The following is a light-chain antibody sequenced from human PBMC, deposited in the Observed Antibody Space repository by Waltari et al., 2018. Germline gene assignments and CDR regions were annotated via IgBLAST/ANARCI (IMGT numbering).Light chain of an antibody. CDR1: ESVFNY. CDR3: QQGSILPLT. V-gene: IGKV3-11*01. J-gene: IGKJ4*01. Sequence: EIVLTQSPVTLSLSAGERATLSCRASESVFNYLAWYQQKPGQAPRLRIYDTSKRATGIPARFSGSGYGTDFTLTITNLEAEDFALYYCQQGSILPLTFGGGTKVEIK. CDR2: DTS.